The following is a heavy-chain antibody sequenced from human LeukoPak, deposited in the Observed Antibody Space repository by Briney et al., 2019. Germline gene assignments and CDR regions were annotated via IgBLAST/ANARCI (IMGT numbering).Heavy chain of an antibody. CDR1: GYTFTSFG. CDR2: ISAYSGNT. CDR3: ARDAVDP. D-gene: IGHD6-19*01. Sequence: ASVKVSCKTFGYTFTSFGISWVRQAPGQGLEWVGWISAYSGNTNYAQKLQGRVTMTTDTSTSTAYLELRGLRSDDTAVYYCARDAVDPWGQGTLVTVSS. J-gene: IGHJ5*02. V-gene: IGHV1-18*01.